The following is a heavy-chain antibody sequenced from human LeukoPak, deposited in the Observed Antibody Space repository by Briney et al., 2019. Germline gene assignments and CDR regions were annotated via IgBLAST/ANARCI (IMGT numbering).Heavy chain of an antibody. CDR1: GFTVSSNY. CDR2: IYSGGST. D-gene: IGHD6-13*01. Sequence: PGGSLRLSCAASGFTVSSNYMSWVRQAPGKGLEWVSVIYSGGSTYYADSVKGRFTISRDNAKNSLYLQMNSLRPEDTAFYYCVKGATSSWYDWFDPWGQGTLVTVSS. V-gene: IGHV3-53*05. J-gene: IGHJ5*02. CDR3: VKGATSSWYDWFDP.